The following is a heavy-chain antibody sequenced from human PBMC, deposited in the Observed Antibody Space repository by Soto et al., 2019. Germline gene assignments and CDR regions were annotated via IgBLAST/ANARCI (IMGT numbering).Heavy chain of an antibody. CDR2: ISHDGCNK. Sequence: QVQLVESGGGVVQPGRSLRLSCAASGFTFSSYGLHWVRQAPGKGLEWVAVISHDGCNKYYADTVKGRFTISRDNPKNTLYLQMNSLRAEDTAVYYCAKDVHGGVVVVAADSWGQGNLVTVSS. J-gene: IGHJ4*02. D-gene: IGHD2-15*01. CDR3: AKDVHGGVVVVAADS. V-gene: IGHV3-30*18. CDR1: GFTFSSYG.